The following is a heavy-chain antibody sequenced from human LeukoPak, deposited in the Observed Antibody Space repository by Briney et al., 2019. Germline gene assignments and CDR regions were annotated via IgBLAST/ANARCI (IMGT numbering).Heavy chain of an antibody. V-gene: IGHV4-34*01. D-gene: IGHD6-13*01. CDR3: ARSLGYSSSWYGSWLDY. Sequence: SETLSLTCAVYGGSFSGYYWSWIRQPPGKGLEWIGEINHSGSTNYNPSLKSRVTISVDTSKNQFSLKLSSVTAADTAVYYCARSLGYSSSWYGSWLDYWGQGTLVTVSS. CDR1: GGSFSGYY. J-gene: IGHJ4*02. CDR2: INHSGST.